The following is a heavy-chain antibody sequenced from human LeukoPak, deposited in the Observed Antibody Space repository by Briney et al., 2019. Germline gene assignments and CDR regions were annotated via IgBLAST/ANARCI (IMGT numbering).Heavy chain of an antibody. D-gene: IGHD6-13*01. CDR1: GFTFSSYG. V-gene: IGHV3-30*18. Sequence: PGGSLRLSCAASGFTFSSYGMHWVRQAPGKGLEWVAIISYDGSNKYYADSVKGRFTISRDNSKNMLYLQMNSLRAEDTAVYYCAKGVGSSWLYGMDVWGQGTTVTVSS. CDR3: AKGVGSSWLYGMDV. J-gene: IGHJ6*02. CDR2: ISYDGSNK.